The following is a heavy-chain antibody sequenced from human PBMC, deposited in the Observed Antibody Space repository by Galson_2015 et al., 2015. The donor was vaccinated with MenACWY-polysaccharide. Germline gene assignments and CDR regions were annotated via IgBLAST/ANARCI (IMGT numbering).Heavy chain of an antibody. D-gene: IGHD3-16*01. J-gene: IGHJ3*02. CDR1: GFSFSSYT. V-gene: IGHV3-21*01. CDR3: GRVSGHFYYYDSGDLKQGPSDM. CDR2: ISYSSNSI. Sequence: SLRLSCAASGFSFSSYTLNWVRQAPGKGLEWVSSISYSSNSIYYADSVKGRFTISRDNAGNSLYLLMNNLRAGDTAVYYCGRVSGHFYYYDSGDLKQGPSDMWGRGTMVTVSS.